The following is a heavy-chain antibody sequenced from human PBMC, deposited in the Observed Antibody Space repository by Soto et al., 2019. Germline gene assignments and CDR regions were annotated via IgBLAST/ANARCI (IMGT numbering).Heavy chain of an antibody. V-gene: IGHV4-59*01. CDR1: GGSISSYY. CDR2: IYYSGST. D-gene: IGHD5-18*01. Sequence: PSETLSLTCTVSGGSISSYYWSWIRQPPGKGLEWIGYIYYSGSTNYNPSLKSRVTISVDTSKNQFSLKLSSVTAADTAVYYCARGGSPSGTAMGSVAGKGTDYWGQGTLVTVSS. CDR3: ARGGSPSGTAMGSVAGKGTDY. J-gene: IGHJ4*02.